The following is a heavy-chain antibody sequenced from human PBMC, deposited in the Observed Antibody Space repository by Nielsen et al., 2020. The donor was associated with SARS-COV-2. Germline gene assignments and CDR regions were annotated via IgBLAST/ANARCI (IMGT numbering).Heavy chain of an antibody. V-gene: IGHV3-30*02. CDR2: IRYDGSNK. CDR3: AKGVRTKMATYYYGMDV. J-gene: IGHJ6*02. Sequence: GESLKISCAASGFSFSSYEMNWVRQAPGKGLEWVAFIRYDGSNKYYADSVKGRFTISRDNSKNTLYLQMNSLRAEDTAVYYCAKGVRTKMATYYYGMDVWGQGTTVTVSS. CDR1: GFSFSSYE. D-gene: IGHD5-24*01.